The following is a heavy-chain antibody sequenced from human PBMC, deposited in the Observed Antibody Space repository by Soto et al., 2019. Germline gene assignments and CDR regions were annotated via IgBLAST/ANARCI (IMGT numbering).Heavy chain of an antibody. CDR1: GYTFTSYY. CDR3: ARGGDYYPNDD. D-gene: IGHD3-10*01. V-gene: IGHV1-46*01. J-gene: IGHJ4*02. Sequence: QVQLVQSGAEVKKPGASVKVSCKASGYTFTSYYMHWVRQAPGQGLEWMGIINPSGGSTRYAQRCQGRVTLTRDTSTSTVFMELSSLRSEDTAVYYCARGGDYYPNDDWGQGTLVTVSS. CDR2: INPSGGST.